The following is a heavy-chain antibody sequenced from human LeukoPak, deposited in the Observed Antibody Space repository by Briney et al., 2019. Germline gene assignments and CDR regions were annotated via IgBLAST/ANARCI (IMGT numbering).Heavy chain of an antibody. J-gene: IGHJ3*01. Sequence: GRSLRLSCAASGFAFSSCWISWVRQAPREGLEWLANIGQEGSLINYADSVKGRFTISRATAKHLLYQQIASVTGTGTGMYVCARDVGYSYGPKYDALDLWGQGTMVTVSA. CDR3: ARDVGYSYGPKYDALDL. D-gene: IGHD6-13*01. CDR2: IGQEGSLI. CDR1: GFAFSSCW. V-gene: IGHV3-7*01.